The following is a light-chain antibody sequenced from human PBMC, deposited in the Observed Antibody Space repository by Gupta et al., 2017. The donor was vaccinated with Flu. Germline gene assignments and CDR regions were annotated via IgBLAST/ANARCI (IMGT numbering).Light chain of an antibody. CDR2: AAS. CDR3: QQSYSTPLT. CDR1: QSISSY. Sequence: PSSLSASVGDRVTITCRATQSISSYLNWYQQKPGKAPKLLIYAASSLQSGVPSRFSGSGSGTDFTLTISSLQPEDFATYYCQQSYSTPLTFGGGTKVEIK. V-gene: IGKV1-39*01. J-gene: IGKJ4*01.